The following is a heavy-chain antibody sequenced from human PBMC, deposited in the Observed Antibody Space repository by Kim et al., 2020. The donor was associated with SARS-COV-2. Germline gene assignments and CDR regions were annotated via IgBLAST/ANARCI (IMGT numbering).Heavy chain of an antibody. Sequence: SETLSLTCTVSGGSISSGCYYWSWNRQQPGMGLVWYGYIYYSGNTYYNPSLKSRVTISVDTSKNQFSLKLSSVTAADTAVYYCASSHPGLWFDYWGQGTLVTVSS. J-gene: IGHJ5*01. CDR1: GGSISSGCYY. CDR2: IYYSGNT. V-gene: IGHV4-31*03. CDR3: ASSHPGLWFDY.